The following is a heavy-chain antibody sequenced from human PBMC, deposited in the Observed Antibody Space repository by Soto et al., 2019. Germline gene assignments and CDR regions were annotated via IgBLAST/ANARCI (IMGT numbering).Heavy chain of an antibody. CDR1: GFTFSSYW. CDR3: AREYGERGYYDFWSGYYGGDYYGMDV. J-gene: IGHJ6*02. Sequence: QAGGSLRLSCAASGFTFSSYWMSWVRQAPGKGLEWVANIKQDGSEKYYVDSVKGRFTISRDNAKNSLYLQMNSLRAEDTAVYYCAREYGERGYYDFWSGYYGGDYYGMDVWGQGTTVTVSS. CDR2: IKQDGSEK. D-gene: IGHD3-3*01. V-gene: IGHV3-7*01.